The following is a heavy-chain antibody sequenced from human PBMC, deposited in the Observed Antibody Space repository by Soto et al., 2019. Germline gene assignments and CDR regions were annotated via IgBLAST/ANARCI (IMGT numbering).Heavy chain of an antibody. CDR2: ISGSGGST. Sequence: GGSLRLSCAASGFTFSSYAMSWVRQAPGKGLEWASAISGSGGSTYYADSVKGRFTISRDNSKNTLYLQMNSLRAEDTAVYYCAKDLGYDILTGPDAFDIWGQGTMVTVSS. CDR1: GFTFSSYA. V-gene: IGHV3-23*01. CDR3: AKDLGYDILTGPDAFDI. J-gene: IGHJ3*02. D-gene: IGHD3-9*01.